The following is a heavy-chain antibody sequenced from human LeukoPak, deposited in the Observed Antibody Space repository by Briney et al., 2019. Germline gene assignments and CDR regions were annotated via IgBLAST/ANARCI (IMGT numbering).Heavy chain of an antibody. CDR2: IYYSGST. D-gene: IGHD3-22*01. V-gene: IGHV4-59*01. J-gene: IGHJ5*02. CDR1: GGSISSYY. CDR3: ARSALDYYDSSGRWFDP. Sequence: PSETLSLTCTVSGGSISSYYWSWIRQPPGKGLEWIGYIYYSGSTNYNPSLKSRVTISVDTSKNQFSLKLSSVTAADTAVYYCARSALDYYDSSGRWFDPWGQGTLVTVSS.